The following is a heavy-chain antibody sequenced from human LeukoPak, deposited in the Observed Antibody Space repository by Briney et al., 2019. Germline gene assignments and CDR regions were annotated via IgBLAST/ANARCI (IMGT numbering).Heavy chain of an antibody. V-gene: IGHV4-59*01. J-gene: IGHJ6*02. CDR1: GGSISSYY. CDR3: ARGVSDFWSGYWYYYGMDV. CDR2: IYYSGST. D-gene: IGHD3-3*01. Sequence: SETLSFTCTVSGGSISSYYWSWIRQPPGKGLEWIGYIYYSGSTNYNPSLKSRVTISVDTSKNQFSLKLSSVTAADTAVYYCARGVSDFWSGYWYYYGMDVWGQGTTVTVSS.